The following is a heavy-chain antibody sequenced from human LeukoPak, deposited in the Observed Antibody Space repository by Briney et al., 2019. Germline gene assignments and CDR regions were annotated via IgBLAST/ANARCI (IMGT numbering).Heavy chain of an antibody. CDR2: IYSGGST. V-gene: IGHV3-53*01. J-gene: IGHJ5*02. CDR1: GFTFSSNY. D-gene: IGHD1-26*01. Sequence: GGSLRLSCAASGFTFSSNYMSWVRQAPGKGLEWVSVIYSGGSTYYADSVKGRFTISRDNSKNTLYLQMNSLRAEDTAVYYCARDLGVGATSSWFDPWGQGTLVTVSS. CDR3: ARDLGVGATSSWFDP.